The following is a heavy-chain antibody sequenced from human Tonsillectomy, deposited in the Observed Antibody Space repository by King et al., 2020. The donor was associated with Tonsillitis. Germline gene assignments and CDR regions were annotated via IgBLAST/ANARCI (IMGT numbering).Heavy chain of an antibody. CDR3: AKVRSPFYYYYGMDV. V-gene: IGHV3-43D*03. CDR2: FSLDGGIP. J-gene: IGHJ6*02. CDR1: GFTFDGYA. D-gene: IGHD4-17*01. Sequence: EVQLVQSGGVVVQPGGSLRLSCAAPGFTFDGYAMYWVRQAPGKGLEWVSLFSLDGGIPYYAESLKGRFTISRDKSKNSLYLQMNSLRPEDTALDYCAKVRSPFYYYYGMDVWGQGTTVTVSS.